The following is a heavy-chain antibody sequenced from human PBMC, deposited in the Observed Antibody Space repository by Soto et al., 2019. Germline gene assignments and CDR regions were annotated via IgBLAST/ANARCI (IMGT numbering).Heavy chain of an antibody. J-gene: IGHJ6*02. CDR3: TKASSDRNHMEV. CDR2: ITETGGDT. CDR1: GFTFGNFV. Sequence: PGGSLRLSCAASGFTFGNFVMRWVRQTPGKGLEWVSTITETGGDTYYTDSVKGRSTISRDNSKNTLYLHMTSLRAEDTALYYCTKASSDRNHMEVWGPGTTVTVSS. V-gene: IGHV3-23*01.